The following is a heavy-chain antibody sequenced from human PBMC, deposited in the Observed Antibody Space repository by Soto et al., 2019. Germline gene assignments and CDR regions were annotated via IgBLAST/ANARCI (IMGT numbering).Heavy chain of an antibody. J-gene: IGHJ4*02. CDR3: GRHHERIGQIELYSG. V-gene: IGHV3-48*01. D-gene: IGHD6-13*01. CDR1: GFTFSSYS. Sequence: EVQLVESGGGLVKPGGSLRLSCAASGFTFSSYSMNWVRQAPGKALEWSSYISSSSSTIYYAESVKGRFTSSRDKASNTVYRQKNSLRAEDKAVYYCGRHHERIGQIELYSGWGEGNLVTVST. CDR2: ISSSSSTI.